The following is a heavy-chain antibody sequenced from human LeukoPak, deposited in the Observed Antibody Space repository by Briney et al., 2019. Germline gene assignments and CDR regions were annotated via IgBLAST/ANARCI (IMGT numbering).Heavy chain of an antibody. J-gene: IGHJ3*02. CDR2: IYPGDSDP. V-gene: IGHV5-51*01. CDR3: ARRSGQWLDAFDI. D-gene: IGHD6-19*01. Sequence: GGALQIPLQGPGYRFTSYWIGWGRPMPGKGVGWRGIIYPGDSDPRYSPPFQGQVTISADKSISTAYLQWSSLKASDTAMYYCARRSGQWLDAFDIWGQGTMVTVSS. CDR1: GYRFTSYW.